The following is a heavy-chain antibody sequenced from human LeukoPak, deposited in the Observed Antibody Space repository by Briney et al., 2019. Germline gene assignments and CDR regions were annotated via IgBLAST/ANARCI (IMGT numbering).Heavy chain of an antibody. CDR3: ARSQRYDYVWGSYRFDY. Sequence: SETLSLTCTVSGGSISSYYWSWIRQPAGKGLEWIGSIYTSGSTNYNPSLKSRVTISVDKSKNQFSLKLSSVTAADTAVYYCARSQRYDYVWGSYRFDYWGQGTLVTVSS. CDR2: IYTSGST. V-gene: IGHV4-4*07. CDR1: GGSISSYY. D-gene: IGHD3-16*02. J-gene: IGHJ4*02.